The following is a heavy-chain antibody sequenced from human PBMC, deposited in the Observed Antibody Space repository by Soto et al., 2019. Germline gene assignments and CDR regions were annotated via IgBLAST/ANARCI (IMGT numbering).Heavy chain of an antibody. J-gene: IGHJ6*03. CDR2: ITWNGGSI. CDR1: GFSFDDYA. V-gene: IGHV3-9*01. Sequence: EVQLVESGGGLVQPGRSLRLSCAASGFSFDDYAMHWVRQAPGKGLEWVSGITWNGGSIGYADSVKGRFTISGDNAKNSLYLQMNSLRAEDTALYYCAKDSTLYYYYYMDVWGKGTTVTVSS. CDR3: AKDSTLYYYYYMDV.